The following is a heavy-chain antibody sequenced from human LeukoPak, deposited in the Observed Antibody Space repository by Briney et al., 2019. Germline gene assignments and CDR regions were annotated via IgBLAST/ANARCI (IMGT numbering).Heavy chain of an antibody. CDR3: ARDGDTVLTRGYYYYMDV. J-gene: IGHJ6*03. V-gene: IGHV3-21*01. Sequence: GGSLRLSCAASGFTFSSYSMNWVRQAPGKGLEWVSSISTSSSYIYYADSVKGRFTISRDDAKKSLYLQMNSLRAEDTAVYYCARDGDTVLTRGYYYYMDVWGKGTTVTVSS. CDR2: ISTSSSYI. CDR1: GFTFSSYS. D-gene: IGHD4-23*01.